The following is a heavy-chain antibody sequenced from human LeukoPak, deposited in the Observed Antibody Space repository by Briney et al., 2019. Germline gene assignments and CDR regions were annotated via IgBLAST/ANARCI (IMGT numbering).Heavy chain of an antibody. CDR3: ARDRPPYDFWSGYLPAPKGEYGMDV. CDR2: INPSGGST. CDR1: GYTFTSYY. Sequence: ASVKVSCTASGYTFTSYYMHWVRQAPGQGLEWMGIINPSGGSTSYAQKFQGRVTMTRDTSTSTVYMELSSLRSEDTAVYYCARDRPPYDFWSGYLPAPKGEYGMDVWGQGTAVTVSS. D-gene: IGHD3-3*01. V-gene: IGHV1-46*01. J-gene: IGHJ6*02.